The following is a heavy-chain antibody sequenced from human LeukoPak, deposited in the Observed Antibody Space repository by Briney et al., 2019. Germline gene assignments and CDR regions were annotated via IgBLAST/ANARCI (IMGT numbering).Heavy chain of an antibody. J-gene: IGHJ4*02. CDR1: GGSISSYY. CDR2: ISGSGGST. V-gene: IGHV3-23*01. Sequence: ETLSLTCTVSGGSISSYYWSWIRQPPGKGLEWVSAISGSGGSTYYADSVKGRFTISRDNSKNTLYLQMNSLRAEDTAVYYCAKTPRSYYYDSSGYSPYFDYWGQGTLVTVSS. D-gene: IGHD3-22*01. CDR3: AKTPRSYYYDSSGYSPYFDY.